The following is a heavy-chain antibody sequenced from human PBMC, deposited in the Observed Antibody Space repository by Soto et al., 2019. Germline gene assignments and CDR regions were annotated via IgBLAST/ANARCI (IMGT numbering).Heavy chain of an antibody. CDR2: IYYSGST. CDR3: ARMNYYDSSGYYYLAGFDP. Sequence: QVQLQESGPGLVKPSETLSLTCTVSGGSISSYYWSWIRQPPGKGLEWIGYIYYSGSTNYNPSLKSRVTISVDTSKNQFSLKLSSVTAADTAVYYCARMNYYDSSGYYYLAGFDPWGQGTLVTVSS. J-gene: IGHJ5*02. CDR1: GGSISSYY. D-gene: IGHD3-22*01. V-gene: IGHV4-59*01.